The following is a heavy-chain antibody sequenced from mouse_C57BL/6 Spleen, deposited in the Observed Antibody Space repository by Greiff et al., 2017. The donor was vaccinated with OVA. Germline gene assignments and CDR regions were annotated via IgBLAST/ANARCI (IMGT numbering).Heavy chain of an antibody. J-gene: IGHJ2*01. D-gene: IGHD1-1*01. Sequence: EVQVVESGGDLVKPGGSLKLSCAASGFTFSSYGMSWVRQTPDKRLEWVATISSGGSYTYYPDSVKGRFTISRDNAKNTLYLQMSSLKSEDTAMYYCARTDYYGTYFDYWGQGTTLTVSS. V-gene: IGHV5-6*01. CDR3: ARTDYYGTYFDY. CDR2: ISSGGSYT. CDR1: GFTFSSYG.